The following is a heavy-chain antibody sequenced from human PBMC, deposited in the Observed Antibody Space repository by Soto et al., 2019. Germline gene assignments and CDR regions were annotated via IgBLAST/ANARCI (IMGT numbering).Heavy chain of an antibody. J-gene: IGHJ4*02. CDR3: AKPRQYSTSWSSFNY. D-gene: IGHD6-13*01. V-gene: IGHV3-23*01. CDR2: ISGSGGST. CDR1: GFTFSSYA. Sequence: GGSLRLSCAASGFTFSSYAMSWVRQAPGKGLEWVSVISGSGGSTYYADSVKGRFTISRDNSKNTLHLQMNSLGAEDTAVYYCAKPRQYSTSWSSFNYWGREPRVTVPS.